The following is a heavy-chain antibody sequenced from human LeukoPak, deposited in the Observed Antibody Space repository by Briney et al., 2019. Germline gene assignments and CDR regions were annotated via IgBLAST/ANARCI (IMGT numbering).Heavy chain of an antibody. Sequence: GGSLRLSCAASGFTFSSYSMNWVRQAPGKGLDWVSYISSSSNTIYYADSVKGRFTISRDNAKNSLYLQMNSLRDEDTAVYYCASGGGLYSYYGMGVWGQGTTVTVSS. CDR3: ASGGGLYSYYGMGV. J-gene: IGHJ6*02. CDR2: ISSSSNTI. V-gene: IGHV3-48*02. CDR1: GFTFSSYS. D-gene: IGHD2-21*01.